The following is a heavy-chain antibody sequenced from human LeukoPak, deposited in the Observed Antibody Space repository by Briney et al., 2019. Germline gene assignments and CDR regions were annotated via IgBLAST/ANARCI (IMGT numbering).Heavy chain of an antibody. J-gene: IGHJ6*04. CDR2: IHYSETA. V-gene: IGHV4-59*01. Sequence: SDTLSLTCTVSGRSISSFYWSWLRPPPGQGLDWVGYIHYSETANYISSLKSRVTISVDTSKNQFSLKLQSVTAAYTAVYYCARDPKSSSSEHFYGMDVWGGGTSVSVSS. CDR3: ARDPKSSSSEHFYGMDV. D-gene: IGHD6-6*01. CDR1: GRSISSFY.